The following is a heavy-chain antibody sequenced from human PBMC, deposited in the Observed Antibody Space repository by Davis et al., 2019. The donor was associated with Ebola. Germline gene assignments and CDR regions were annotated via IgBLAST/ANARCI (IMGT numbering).Heavy chain of an antibody. CDR1: GFTFSSYG. J-gene: IGHJ6*02. Sequence: GGSLRLSCAASGFTFSSYGMHWVRQAPGKGLEWVAVIWYDGSNKYYADSVKGRFTISRHNSKNTLYLQMNSLRAEDTAVYYCARIYYYYYGMDVWGQGTTVTVSS. CDR3: ARIYYYYYGMDV. V-gene: IGHV3-33*01. CDR2: IWYDGSNK.